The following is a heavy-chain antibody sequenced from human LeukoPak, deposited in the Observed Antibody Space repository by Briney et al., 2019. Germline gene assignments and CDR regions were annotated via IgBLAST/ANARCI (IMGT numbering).Heavy chain of an antibody. J-gene: IGHJ6*03. V-gene: IGHV1-69*06. Sequence: SVKVSCKASGYTFTSYYMHWVRQAPGQGLEWMGGIIPIFGTANYAQKFQGRVTITADKSTSTAYMELSSLRSEDTAVYYCARANIAVAGTCCYYYYYMDVWGKGTTVTVSS. CDR1: GYTFTSYY. D-gene: IGHD6-19*01. CDR2: IIPIFGTA. CDR3: ARANIAVAGTCCYYYYYMDV.